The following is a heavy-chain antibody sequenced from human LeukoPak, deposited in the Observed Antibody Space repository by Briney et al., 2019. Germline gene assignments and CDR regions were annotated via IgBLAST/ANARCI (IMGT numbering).Heavy chain of an antibody. Sequence: ASVKVSCKASGYTFTSYGISWVRQAPGQGLEWMGWINAYNGDTNYAQKVQGRVTMTTDTSTSTAYMELRSLRSDDTVVYYCARAGMMVVVDDASDIWGQGTMVTVSS. V-gene: IGHV1-18*01. J-gene: IGHJ3*02. CDR2: INAYNGDT. D-gene: IGHD3-22*01. CDR1: GYTFTSYG. CDR3: ARAGMMVVVDDASDI.